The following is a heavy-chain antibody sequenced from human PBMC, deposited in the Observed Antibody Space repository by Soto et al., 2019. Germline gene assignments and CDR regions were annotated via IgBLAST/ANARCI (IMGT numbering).Heavy chain of an antibody. CDR2: ISYDGSNK. CDR3: AKGGGSGWYKDY. D-gene: IGHD6-19*01. J-gene: IGHJ4*02. V-gene: IGHV3-30*18. CDR1: GFTFSSYG. Sequence: QVQLVESGGGVVQPGRSLRLSCAASGFTFSSYGMHWVRQAPGKGLEWVAVISYDGSNKYYADSVKGRFTISRDNSKNTLYLQMNSLRAEDTAVYYCAKGGGSGWYKDYWGQGTLVTVSS.